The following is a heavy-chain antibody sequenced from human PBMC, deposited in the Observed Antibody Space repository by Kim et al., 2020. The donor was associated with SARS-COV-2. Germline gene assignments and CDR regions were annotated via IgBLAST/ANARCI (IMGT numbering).Heavy chain of an antibody. V-gene: IGHV3-33*01. CDR1: GITLSTYG. J-gene: IGHJ4*02. CDR2: IWSDGIHE. CDR3: ATGLRCPGNY. Sequence: GGSLRLSCAASGITLSTYGMNWVRQAPGKGLEWVAVIWSDGIHEYYADAVKGRFSISRDNSKNTLDLQMSSLRADDTAVYYCATGLRCPGNYWGQGTLVTVSS. D-gene: IGHD5-12*01.